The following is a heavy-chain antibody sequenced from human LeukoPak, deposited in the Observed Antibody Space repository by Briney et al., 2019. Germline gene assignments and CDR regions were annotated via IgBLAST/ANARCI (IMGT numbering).Heavy chain of an antibody. CDR1: GFTFSSYS. Sequence: GGSLRLSCAASGFTFSSYSMNWVRQAPGKGLEWVSSISSSSSYIYYADSVKGRFTISRDNAKNSLYLQMNSLRAEDTAVYYCAREFGDITGTTCFDYWGQGTLVTVSS. D-gene: IGHD1-7*01. V-gene: IGHV3-21*01. CDR2: ISSSSSYI. CDR3: AREFGDITGTTCFDY. J-gene: IGHJ4*02.